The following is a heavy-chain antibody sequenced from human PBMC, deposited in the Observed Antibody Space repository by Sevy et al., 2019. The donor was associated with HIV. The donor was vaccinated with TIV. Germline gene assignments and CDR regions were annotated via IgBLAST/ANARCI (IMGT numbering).Heavy chain of an antibody. J-gene: IGHJ4*02. D-gene: IGHD6-13*01. CDR1: GFTFSSYG. V-gene: IGHV3-33*06. CDR3: AKGVAASGYYFDF. CDR2: IWYDGNNK. Sequence: GGSLRLSCEASGFTFSSYGMHWVRHAPGKGLEWVAGIWYDGNNKDYADSVEGRFTISRDNSKNTVYLDMNNLRAEDTAVYYCAKGVAASGYYFDFWGQGTLVTVSS.